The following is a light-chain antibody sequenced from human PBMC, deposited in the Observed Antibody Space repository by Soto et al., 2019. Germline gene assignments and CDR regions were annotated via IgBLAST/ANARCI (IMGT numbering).Light chain of an antibody. V-gene: IGKV3-15*01. Sequence: EIVMTQSPATLSVSPGERATLSCWASQSVSSNLAWYQQKSGQAPRLLMYGASTRASGIPARFSGSGSGTEFTLTINSLQPEDVATYYCQKYDSAPWTFGQGTKVEIK. J-gene: IGKJ1*01. CDR2: GAS. CDR3: QKYDSAPWT. CDR1: QSVSSN.